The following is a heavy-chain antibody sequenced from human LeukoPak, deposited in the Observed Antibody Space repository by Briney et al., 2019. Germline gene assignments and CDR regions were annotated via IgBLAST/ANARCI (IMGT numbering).Heavy chain of an antibody. CDR3: GRGMTGSYFGHFDY. CDR2: MSSSGGTI. V-gene: IGHV3-48*03. Sequence: GRSLRLSCIGTGFSFSSYPMNWVRQAPGKGLEWVSYMSSSGGTIYYADSVKGRFTISRDNGKNSLYLQMNSLRAEDTAVYYCGRGMTGSYFGHFDYWGQGTLVTVSS. D-gene: IGHD1-26*01. J-gene: IGHJ4*02. CDR1: GFSFSSYP.